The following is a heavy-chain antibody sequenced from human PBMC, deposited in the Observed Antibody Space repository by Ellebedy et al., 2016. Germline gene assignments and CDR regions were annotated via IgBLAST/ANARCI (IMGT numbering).Heavy chain of an antibody. CDR3: ARSYSSSSDYYYGMDV. J-gene: IGHJ6*02. CDR2: INAGNGNT. CDR1: GYTFTSYA. V-gene: IGHV1-3*01. Sequence: ASVKVSCXASGYTFTSYAMHWVRQAPGQRLEWMGWINAGNGNTKYSQKFQGRVTITRDTSASTAYMELSSLRSEDTAVYYCARSYSSSSDYYYGMDVWGQGTTVTVSS. D-gene: IGHD6-6*01.